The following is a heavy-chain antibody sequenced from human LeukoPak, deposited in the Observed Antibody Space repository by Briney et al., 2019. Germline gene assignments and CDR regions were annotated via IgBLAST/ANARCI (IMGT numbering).Heavy chain of an antibody. V-gene: IGHV3-23*03. CDR1: GFTFNHYA. Sequence: GVSLRLSCAASGFTFNHYAMSWVRQAPGKGLEWVSGINHLGHTFYGDSVKGRFTISRDNSKNTMFPQMNSLRGDDTAEYFCVRDHGSQDSGAWYVFDYWGRGTLVTVSS. CDR3: VRDHGSQDSGAWYVFDY. D-gene: IGHD6-19*01. CDR2: INHLGHT. J-gene: IGHJ4*02.